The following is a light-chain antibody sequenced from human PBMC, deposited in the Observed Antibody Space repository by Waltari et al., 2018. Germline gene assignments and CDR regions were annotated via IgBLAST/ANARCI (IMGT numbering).Light chain of an antibody. CDR2: EAS. CDR1: QSVRSY. CDR3: QQCDNWPPLT. V-gene: IGKV3-11*01. J-gene: IGKJ4*01. Sequence: EIVLTQSPATLSLSPGERATLSCRASQSVRSYLAWYQHKPGQAPRLLIYEASKRATGVPGRFSGSGSGTDFSLTISSLEPEDFAVYYCQQCDNWPPLTFGGGTKVE.